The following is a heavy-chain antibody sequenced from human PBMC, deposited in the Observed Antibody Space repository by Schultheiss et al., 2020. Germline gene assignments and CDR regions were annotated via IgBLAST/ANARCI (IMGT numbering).Heavy chain of an antibody. Sequence: SETLSLSCTVSGGSVSSGRHYWSWIRQPPGKGLEWIGYNYYSGSTKYNPSLKSRVTISVDTSKNQFSLKLTSVTAADTAVYYCARDSGAYCGGDCYSSFDYWSEGSL. J-gene: IGHJ4*02. CDR2: NYYSGST. D-gene: IGHD2-21*02. CDR3: ARDSGAYCGGDCYSSFDY. CDR1: GGSVSSGRHY. V-gene: IGHV4-61*01.